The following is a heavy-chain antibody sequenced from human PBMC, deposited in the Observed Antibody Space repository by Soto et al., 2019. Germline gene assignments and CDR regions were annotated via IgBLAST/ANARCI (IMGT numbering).Heavy chain of an antibody. Sequence: EASVKVSCKASGGTFSSYAISWVRQAPGQGLEWMGGIIPIFGTANYAQKFQGRVTITADESTSTAYMELSSLRSEDAAVYYCARCQPVGYDSSGYEHDAFDIWGQGTMVTVSS. CDR3: ARCQPVGYDSSGYEHDAFDI. CDR2: IIPIFGTA. CDR1: GGTFSSYA. D-gene: IGHD3-22*01. J-gene: IGHJ3*02. V-gene: IGHV1-69*13.